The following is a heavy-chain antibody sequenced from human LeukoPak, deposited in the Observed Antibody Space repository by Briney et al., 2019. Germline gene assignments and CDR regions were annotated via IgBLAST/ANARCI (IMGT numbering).Heavy chain of an antibody. V-gene: IGHV3-23*01. CDR2: LSGNGFST. Sequence: GGSLRLSCAASGFSFSDYAMSWVRQAPGTGLEWVSTLSGNGFSTFYADSVKGRFTISRDNSKNTLYLQMNSLRAQDTAVYFCAPFLPGYGMDVWGQGTTVTVSS. D-gene: IGHD2/OR15-2a*01. J-gene: IGHJ6*02. CDR1: GFSFSDYA. CDR3: APFLPGYGMDV.